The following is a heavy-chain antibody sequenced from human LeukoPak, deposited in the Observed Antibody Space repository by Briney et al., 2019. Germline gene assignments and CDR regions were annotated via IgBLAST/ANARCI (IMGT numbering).Heavy chain of an antibody. CDR2: ISAYNGNT. Sequence: ASVKVSCKASGYTFTTYALHWVRQAPGQGLEWMGWISAYNGNTNYAQKLQGRVTMTTDTSTSTAYMELRSLRSDDTAVYYCARDPYYYDSSGYSLDYWGQGTLVTVSS. CDR1: GYTFTTYA. J-gene: IGHJ4*02. V-gene: IGHV1-18*01. CDR3: ARDPYYYDSSGYSLDY. D-gene: IGHD3-22*01.